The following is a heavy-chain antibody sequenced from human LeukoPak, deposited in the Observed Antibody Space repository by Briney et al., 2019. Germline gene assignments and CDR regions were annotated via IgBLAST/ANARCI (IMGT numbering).Heavy chain of an antibody. CDR3: ARAVSMGVTGAFDI. Sequence: SVKVSCKASGGTFSSYAISWVRQAPGQGLEWMGRIIPIFGTANYAQKFQGRVTITTDESTSTAYMELSSLRSEDTAVYYCARAVSMGVTGAFDIWGQGTMVTVSS. CDR2: IIPIFGTA. CDR1: GGTFSSYA. V-gene: IGHV1-69*05. D-gene: IGHD2-21*02. J-gene: IGHJ3*02.